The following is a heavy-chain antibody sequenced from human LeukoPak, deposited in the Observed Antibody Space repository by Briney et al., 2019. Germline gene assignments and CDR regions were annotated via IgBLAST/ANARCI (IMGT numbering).Heavy chain of an antibody. V-gene: IGHV1-8*01. CDR3: ATELRWKEY. J-gene: IGHJ4*02. Sequence: ASVTVSCKASGYTFTSYDINWVRQATGQGLEWLGWINPNSGNTRYAQKFQGRVTMTSDTSIDTAYMELSSLRSEDTAVYYCATELRWKEYWGQGTLVTVSS. CDR2: INPNSGNT. CDR1: GYTFTSYD. D-gene: IGHD4-23*01.